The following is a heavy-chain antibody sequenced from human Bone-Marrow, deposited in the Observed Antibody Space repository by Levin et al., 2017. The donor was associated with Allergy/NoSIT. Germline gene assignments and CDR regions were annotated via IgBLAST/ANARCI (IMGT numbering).Heavy chain of an antibody. V-gene: IGHV3-66*01. J-gene: IGHJ3*01. CDR1: GFTVSGAD. Sequence: LSLTCAASGFTVSGADMSWLRQAPGKGLEWVSVIHSGDITYYADSVQGRFTLPRDNAKNPLSLQMNSLRAEDTAVYYCARRSVGFLGTPPSGFAWGYDGWGQGTTVTVSS. CDR3: ARRSVGFLGTPPSGFAWGYDG. CDR2: IHSGDIT. D-gene: IGHD3-3*01.